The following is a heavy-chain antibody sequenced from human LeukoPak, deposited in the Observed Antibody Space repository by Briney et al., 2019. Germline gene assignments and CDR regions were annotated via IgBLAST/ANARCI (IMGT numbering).Heavy chain of an antibody. Sequence: GASVKVSCKASGYTFTSYGISWVRQAPGQGLEWMGWIGAYNGNTNYAQKLQGRVTMTTDTSTSTAYMELRSLRSDDTAVYYCARVAVVAATLWWFDPWGQGTLVTVSS. V-gene: IGHV1-18*01. D-gene: IGHD2-15*01. CDR1: GYTFTSYG. CDR2: IGAYNGNT. CDR3: ARVAVVAATLWWFDP. J-gene: IGHJ5*02.